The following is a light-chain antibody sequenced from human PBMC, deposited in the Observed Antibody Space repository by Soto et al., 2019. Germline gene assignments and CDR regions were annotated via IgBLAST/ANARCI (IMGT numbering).Light chain of an antibody. CDR1: QSVSSSY. V-gene: IGKV3-20*01. CDR3: QQYGSSPYT. J-gene: IGKJ2*01. Sequence: EIVLTQSPGTLSLSPGERATLSCRASQSVSSSYLAWYQQNPGQAPRLLIYGASSRATDIPDRFSGSGSGTDFTLPISSLEPEDFAVYYCQQYGSSPYTFGQGTKLEIK. CDR2: GAS.